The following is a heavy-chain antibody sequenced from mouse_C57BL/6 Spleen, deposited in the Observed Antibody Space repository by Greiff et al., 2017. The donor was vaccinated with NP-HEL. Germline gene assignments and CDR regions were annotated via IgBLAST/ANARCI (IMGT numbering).Heavy chain of an antibody. CDR2: ISSGGSYT. CDR1: GFTFSSYG. J-gene: IGHJ2*01. D-gene: IGHD4-1*01. V-gene: IGHV5-6*01. Sequence: EVKLMESGGDLVKPGGSLKLSCAASGFTFSSYGMSWVRQTPDKRLEWVATISSGGSYTYYPDSVKGRFTISRDNAKNTLYLQMSSLKSEDTAMYYCARQGTNWDLDYWGQGTTLTVSS. CDR3: ARQGTNWDLDY.